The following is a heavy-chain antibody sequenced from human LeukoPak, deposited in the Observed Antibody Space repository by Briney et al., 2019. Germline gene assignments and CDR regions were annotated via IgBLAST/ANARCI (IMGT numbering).Heavy chain of an antibody. CDR1: GYTFTGYY. D-gene: IGHD6-19*01. J-gene: IGHJ3*02. CDR2: IYPNSGGT. CDR3: ARINTGSSGWYAFDI. Sequence: ASVKVSCKASGYTFTGYYMHWVRQAPGQGLEWMGWIYPNSGGTNYAQKFQGRVTVTRDTSISTAYMELSRLRSDDTAVYYCARINTGSSGWYAFDIWGQGTMVTVSS. V-gene: IGHV1-2*02.